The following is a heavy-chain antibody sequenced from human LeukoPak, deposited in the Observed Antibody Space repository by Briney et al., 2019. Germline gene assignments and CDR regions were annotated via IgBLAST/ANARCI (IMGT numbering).Heavy chain of an antibody. CDR1: GDSISSYY. J-gene: IGHJ4*02. D-gene: IGHD6-13*01. CDR3: ARHAPYSSSWCDFDY. Sequence: SETLSLTCTVSGDSISSYYWSWIRQPPGKGLEWSGYIYYTGSTNYNPSLKSRVTISVDTSKNQFSLKLSSVTAADTAVYYCARHAPYSSSWCDFDYWGQGTLVTVSS. CDR2: IYYTGST. V-gene: IGHV4-59*08.